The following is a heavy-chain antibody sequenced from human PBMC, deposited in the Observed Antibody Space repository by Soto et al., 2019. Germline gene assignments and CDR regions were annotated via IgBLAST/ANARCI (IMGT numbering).Heavy chain of an antibody. J-gene: IGHJ3*02. D-gene: IGHD3-22*01. CDR1: GFTFSDYW. CDR2: IKKDESKK. Sequence: EVQLVESGGGLVQPGESLRLSCAASGFTFSDYWMTWVRQAPGKGLEWVANIKKDESKKSYLDSVRGRFTISRDNARNSLYLQMYSLRAEDTAVYYCARDVSSGCGPYYLGAVDMWGQGTMVTVSS. CDR3: ARDVSSGCGPYYLGAVDM. V-gene: IGHV3-7*05.